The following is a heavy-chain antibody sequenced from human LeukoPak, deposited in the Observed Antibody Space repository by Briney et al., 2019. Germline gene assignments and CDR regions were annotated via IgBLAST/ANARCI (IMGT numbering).Heavy chain of an antibody. V-gene: IGHV3-30*18. Sequence: GGSLRLSCAASGFSFISYGMHWVRQAPGKGLEGVGVISDDGRRKDYADSAKGRFTISRDNSKDTLYLQMNSLRAEDTAVYYCAKRPSDYGDYVSYFDHWGQGTLVTVSS. CDR2: ISDDGRRK. D-gene: IGHD4-17*01. CDR1: GFSFISYG. J-gene: IGHJ4*02. CDR3: AKRPSDYGDYVSYFDH.